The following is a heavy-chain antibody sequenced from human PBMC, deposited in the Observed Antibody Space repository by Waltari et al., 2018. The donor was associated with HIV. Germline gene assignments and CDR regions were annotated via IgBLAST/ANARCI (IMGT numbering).Heavy chain of an antibody. Sequence: VQLVQSGAEMRKPGASVKVSCRASGYTFSAYTISWVRQAPGQGLEWMGWISGYNGNTNYAQKVQGRVNMTTDTSTSTAHMELRSLRSDGTAVYYCARGVSIVRGVMIRGHMDVWGQGTTVTVSS. D-gene: IGHD3-10*01. V-gene: IGHV1-18*01. CDR1: GYTFSAYT. J-gene: IGHJ6*02. CDR2: ISGYNGNT. CDR3: ARGVSIVRGVMIRGHMDV.